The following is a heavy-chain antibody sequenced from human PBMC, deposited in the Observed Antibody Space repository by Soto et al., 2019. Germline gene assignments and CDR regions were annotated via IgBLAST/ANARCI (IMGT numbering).Heavy chain of an antibody. J-gene: IGHJ4*02. CDR3: AKEQGLLWFGELLPYFDY. Sequence: EVQLLESGGGLVQPGGSLRLSCAASGFTFSSYAMSWVRQAPGKGLEWVSAISGSGGSTYYADSVKGRFTISRDNSKNTLYLQTNSLRAEDTAVYYCAKEQGLLWFGELLPYFDYWGQGTLVTVSS. D-gene: IGHD3-10*01. CDR1: GFTFSSYA. V-gene: IGHV3-23*01. CDR2: ISGSGGST.